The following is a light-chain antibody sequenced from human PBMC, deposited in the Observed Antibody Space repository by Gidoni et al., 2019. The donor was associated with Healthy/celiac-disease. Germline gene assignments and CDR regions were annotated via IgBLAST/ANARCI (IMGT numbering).Light chain of an antibody. CDR1: QSVSSY. V-gene: IGKV3-11*01. CDR3: QQRSNWPYT. Sequence: EIVLTPSPATLSLSPGERATLSCRASQSVSSYLAWYQQKPGQAPRLLIYDASNRATGIPARFSGSGSGTDFTLTISSLEPEDFAVYYCQQRSNWPYTFGQXTKLEIK. J-gene: IGKJ2*01. CDR2: DAS.